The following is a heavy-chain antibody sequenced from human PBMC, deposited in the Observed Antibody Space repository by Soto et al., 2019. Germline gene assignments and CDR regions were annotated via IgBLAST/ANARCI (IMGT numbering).Heavy chain of an antibody. CDR2: IHPSDSDI. D-gene: IGHD3-3*01. CDR3: VRVVTTIFGVVIGFDY. Sequence: GESLKISCEGSGYIFTNYWIGWVRQMPGKGLEWMGVIHPSDSDIKYSPAFQGQVTFSVDKAISAAYLQWSSLEASDSAIYFCVRVVTTIFGVVIGFDYWGQGTLVTVAS. V-gene: IGHV5-51*01. CDR1: GYIFTNYW. J-gene: IGHJ4*02.